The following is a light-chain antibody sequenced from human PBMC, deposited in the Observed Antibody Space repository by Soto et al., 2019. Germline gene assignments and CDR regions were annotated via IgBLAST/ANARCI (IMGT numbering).Light chain of an antibody. J-gene: IGKJ4*01. Sequence: LLAESPGTLSLSPGETSTLSCRSSQTVRNNYLAWYQQKPGQAPRLLIYDASSRATGIPDRFSGGGSGTDFTLTISRLEPEDFAVYYCQQFSSYPLTFGGGTKVDIK. V-gene: IGKV3-20*01. CDR1: QTVRNNY. CDR2: DAS. CDR3: QQFSSYPLT.